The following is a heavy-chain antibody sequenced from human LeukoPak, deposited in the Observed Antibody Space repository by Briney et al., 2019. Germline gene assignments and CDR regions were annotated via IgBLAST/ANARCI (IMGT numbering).Heavy chain of an antibody. D-gene: IGHD6-19*01. J-gene: IGHJ4*02. CDR2: IYYSGST. V-gene: IGHV4-39*01. Sequence: KPSETLSLTCTVSGGSISSSSYYWGWIRQPPGKGLEWIGSIYYSGSTYYNPSLKSRVTISVDTSKNQFSLKLSSVTAADTAVYYCARLNAVAGTLYFDYWGQGTLVTVSS. CDR1: GGSISSSSYY. CDR3: ARLNAVAGTLYFDY.